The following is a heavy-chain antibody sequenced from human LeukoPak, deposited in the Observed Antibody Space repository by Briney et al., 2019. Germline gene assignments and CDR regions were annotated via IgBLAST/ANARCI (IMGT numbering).Heavy chain of an antibody. CDR1: GFTVSSND. CDR2: IDSGGKT. Sequence: GRSLRLSCAASGFTVSSNDMSWVGQAPGQGREWVSVIDSGGKTYYADSVKGRFTISRDNSKNTLYLQMNNLRAEDTAVYYCAMLKTAAGTGFDYWGRGTLVTVSS. J-gene: IGHJ4*02. V-gene: IGHV3-66*01. CDR3: AMLKTAAGTGFDY. D-gene: IGHD6-13*01.